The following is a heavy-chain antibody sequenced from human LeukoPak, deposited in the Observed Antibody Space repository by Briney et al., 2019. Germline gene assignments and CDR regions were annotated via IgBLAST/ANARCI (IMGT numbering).Heavy chain of an antibody. V-gene: IGHV4-59*06. J-gene: IGHJ4*02. CDR1: GGSISSYY. CDR3: ARVTTVTTSFHFDY. CDR2: IYYSGST. Sequence: SETLSLTCTVSGGSISSYYWSWIRQPPGEGLEWIGYIYYSGSTYYHPSLKSRVTISLDTSKNQFSLKLSSVTAADTAVYYCARVTTVTTSFHFDYWGQGTLVTVSS. D-gene: IGHD4-17*01.